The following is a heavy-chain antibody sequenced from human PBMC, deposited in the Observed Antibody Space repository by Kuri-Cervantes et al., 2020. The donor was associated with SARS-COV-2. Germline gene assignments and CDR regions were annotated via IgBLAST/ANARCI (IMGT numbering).Heavy chain of an antibody. CDR2: ISGSGTGA. Sequence: GGSLRLSCAASGFSFSSYAMSWVRQAPGKGLEWVSVISGSGTGAYYADSVKGRFTISRDNPKNTLYLQMNSLRAEDTAVYFCAKDPTATTEYYYAMDVWGQGTTVTVSS. CDR1: GFSFSSYA. CDR3: AKDPTATTEYYYAMDV. J-gene: IGHJ6*02. V-gene: IGHV3-23*01. D-gene: IGHD1-7*01.